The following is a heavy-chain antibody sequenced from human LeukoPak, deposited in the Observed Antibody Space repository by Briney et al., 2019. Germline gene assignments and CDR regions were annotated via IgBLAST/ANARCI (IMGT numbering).Heavy chain of an antibody. Sequence: SETLSLTCTVSGGSISSSSDYWGWIRQPPGKGLEWIGSIYNSGSTYYNPSLKSRVTISVDTSKNQFSLKLSSVTAADTAVYYCARVRSIRRYCSSTSCYDFQHWGQGTLVTVSS. CDR2: IYNSGST. V-gene: IGHV4-39*01. J-gene: IGHJ1*01. CDR3: ARVRSIRRYCSSTSCYDFQH. D-gene: IGHD2-2*01. CDR1: GGSISSSSDY.